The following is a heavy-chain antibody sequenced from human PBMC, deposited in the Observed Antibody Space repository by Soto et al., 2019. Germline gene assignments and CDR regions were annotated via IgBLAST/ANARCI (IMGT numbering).Heavy chain of an antibody. CDR3: AKMGARYSGYDDFDY. CDR2: ISGSGGST. V-gene: IGHV3-23*01. CDR1: GFTFSSYA. D-gene: IGHD5-12*01. Sequence: EVQLLESGGGLVQPGGSLRLSCAASGFTFSSYAMSWVRQAPGKGLEWVSAISGSGGSTYYADSVKGRFTISRDNSKNTLYLQMNRLRAEDTAVYYCAKMGARYSGYDDFDYWGQGTLVTVSS. J-gene: IGHJ4*02.